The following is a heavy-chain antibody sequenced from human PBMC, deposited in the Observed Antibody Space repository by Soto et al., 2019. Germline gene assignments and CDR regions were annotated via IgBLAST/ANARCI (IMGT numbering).Heavy chain of an antibody. Sequence: SVKVSCKASGGTFSSYAISWVRQAPGQGLEWMGGIIPIFGTANYAQKFQGRVTITADESTSTAYMELSSLRSEDTAVYYCARDRRACSGGSCYSVRDYWGQGTLVTVSS. CDR1: GGTFSSYA. CDR3: ARDRRACSGGSCYSVRDY. J-gene: IGHJ4*02. D-gene: IGHD2-15*01. CDR2: IIPIFGTA. V-gene: IGHV1-69*13.